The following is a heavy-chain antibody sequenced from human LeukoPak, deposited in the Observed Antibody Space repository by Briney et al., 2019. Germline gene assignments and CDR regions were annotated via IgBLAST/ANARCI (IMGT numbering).Heavy chain of an antibody. CDR1: GFTFRSFA. J-gene: IGHJ4*02. D-gene: IGHD3-3*01. CDR2: IWYDGSNK. CDR3: AREFLQEEFDY. V-gene: IGHV3-33*01. Sequence: GRSLRLSCAASGFTFRSFAMHWVRQAPGKGLEWVAAIWYDGSNKYYADSVKGRFTISRDNAKNSLYLQMNSLRAEDTAVYYCAREFLQEEFDYWGQGTLVTVSS.